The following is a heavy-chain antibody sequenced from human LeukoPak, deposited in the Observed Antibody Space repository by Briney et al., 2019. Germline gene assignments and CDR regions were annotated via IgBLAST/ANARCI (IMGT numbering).Heavy chain of an antibody. J-gene: IGHJ4*02. V-gene: IGHV4-59*01. CDR1: GGSISSYY. CDR2: IYYSGST. CDR3: AREQLYGSGSYDL. D-gene: IGHD3-10*01. Sequence: SETLSLTCTVSGGSISSYYRSWIRQPPGKGLEWIGYIYYSGSTNYNPSLKSRVTISVDTSKNQFSLKLSSVTAADTAVYYCAREQLYGSGSYDLWGQGTLVTASS.